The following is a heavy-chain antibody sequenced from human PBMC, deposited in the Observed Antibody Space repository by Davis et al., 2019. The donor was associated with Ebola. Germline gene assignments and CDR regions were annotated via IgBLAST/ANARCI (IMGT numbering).Heavy chain of an antibody. Sequence: PGGSLRLSCAASGFIFSSHWMTWVRQSPGKGLEWVANIKQDGSEKYYVDSVKGRFTISRDNAKNSLYLQMNSLGGEDTAVYYCASRPADTFYYGVFDYWGQGALVTVSS. V-gene: IGHV3-7*03. D-gene: IGHD3-3*01. CDR2: IKQDGSEK. J-gene: IGHJ4*02. CDR1: GFIFSSHW. CDR3: ASRPADTFYYGVFDY.